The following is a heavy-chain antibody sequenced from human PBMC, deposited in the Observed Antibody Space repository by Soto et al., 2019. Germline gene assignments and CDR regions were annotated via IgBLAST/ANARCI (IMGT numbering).Heavy chain of an antibody. D-gene: IGHD6-13*01. CDR3: ARDRYSKSDYKYGMDV. J-gene: IGHJ6*02. CDR1: GFTVGSNY. Sequence: PXGSLRLSCSASGFTVGSNYMTWVRQAPGKGLEWVSVIYSDGTTYYADSVKGRFTISRDNSKNTLYLQMNSLRAEDTAVYYCARDRYSKSDYKYGMDVWGQGTTVTVSS. V-gene: IGHV3-53*01. CDR2: IYSDGTT.